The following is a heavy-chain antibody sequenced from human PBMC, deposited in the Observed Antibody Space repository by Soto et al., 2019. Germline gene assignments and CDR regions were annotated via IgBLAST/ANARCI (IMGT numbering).Heavy chain of an antibody. J-gene: IGHJ5*02. V-gene: IGHV3-74*01. CDR3: ARDTCGDREWCEAFNLFDP. CDR1: GFTFSSYW. Sequence: EVQLVESGGGLVQPGGSLRLSCAASGFTFSSYWMHWVRQAPGKGLVWVSRINSDGSSTSYADTVKGRFTISRDNAKNTLYLHMKSLGAEDTAVYYCARDTCGDREWCEAFNLFDPWGQGTLVTVSS. D-gene: IGHD2-8*01. CDR2: INSDGSST.